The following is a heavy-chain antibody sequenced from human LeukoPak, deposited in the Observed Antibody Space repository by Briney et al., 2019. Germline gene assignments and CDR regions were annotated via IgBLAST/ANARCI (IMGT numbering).Heavy chain of an antibody. D-gene: IGHD6-6*01. CDR1: GGSISSYY. J-gene: IGHJ3*02. CDR3: ARRHQVSSYSPYAFDI. V-gene: IGHV4-59*08. CDR2: ISDIGSI. Sequence: SETLSLTCTVSGGSISSYYWSWIRQPPGKGLEWIAYISDIGSINYNPSLKSRVTISLDTSKNQFSLKLSSVTAADTAVYYCARRHQVSSYSPYAFDIWGQGTMVTVSS.